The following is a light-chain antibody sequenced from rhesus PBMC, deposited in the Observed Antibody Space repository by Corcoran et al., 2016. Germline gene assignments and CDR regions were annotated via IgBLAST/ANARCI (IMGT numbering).Light chain of an antibody. CDR1: ENVNNY. J-gene: IGKJ4*01. CDR3: QHGYGTPLT. Sequence: DIQMTQSPSSLSASVGDRVTITCRASENVNNYLNWYQQKPGKAPKLLIYKASTLQSGVPSRFIGSGSGTEYTFTISSLQPEDVATYYCQHGYGTPLTFGGGTKVELK. V-gene: IGKV1-74*01. CDR2: KAS.